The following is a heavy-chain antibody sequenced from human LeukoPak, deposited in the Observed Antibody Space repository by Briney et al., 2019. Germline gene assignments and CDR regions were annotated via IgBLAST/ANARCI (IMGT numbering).Heavy chain of an antibody. D-gene: IGHD6-19*01. J-gene: IGHJ5*02. CDR1: GFIFSSSA. Sequence: PGGSLRLSCAASGFIFSSSAMNWVRQAPGKGLEWVSSINNDGSYIYYAGSVKGRFTISRDNAKNSLYLRLNSLRVEDTAVYYCASNSGWYEHWGQGTLVTVSS. V-gene: IGHV3-21*01. CDR2: INNDGSYI. CDR3: ASNSGWYEH.